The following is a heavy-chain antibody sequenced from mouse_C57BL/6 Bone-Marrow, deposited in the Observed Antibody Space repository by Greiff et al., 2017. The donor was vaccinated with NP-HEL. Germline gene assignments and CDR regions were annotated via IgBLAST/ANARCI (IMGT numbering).Heavy chain of an antibody. Sequence: EVKLVESGEGLVKPGGSLKLSCAASGFTFSSYAMSWVRQTPEKRLEWVAYISSGGDYIYYAATVKGRFTISRDNARNTLYLQKSRLKSEDTAMYYCTREGITTVRGDYFDYWGQGTTLTVSS. J-gene: IGHJ2*01. CDR1: GFTFSSYA. V-gene: IGHV5-9-1*02. D-gene: IGHD1-1*01. CDR2: ISSGGDYI. CDR3: TREGITTVRGDYFDY.